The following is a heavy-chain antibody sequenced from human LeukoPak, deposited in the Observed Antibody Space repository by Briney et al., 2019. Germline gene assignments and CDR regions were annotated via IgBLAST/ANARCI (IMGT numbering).Heavy chain of an antibody. V-gene: IGHV3-7*01. D-gene: IGHD5-12*01. CDR2: INQDGSKE. CDR3: VRDGGVSGYDLLDY. J-gene: IGHJ4*02. Sequence: GGSLRLSCAASGFTFSNHWMTRVRQAPGKGLVWVAHINQDGSKEYYMDSVKARFTISRDNAKNSLSLQMNSLRAEDTAVYYCVRDGGVSGYDLLDYWGQGTLVTVSS. CDR1: GFTFSNHW.